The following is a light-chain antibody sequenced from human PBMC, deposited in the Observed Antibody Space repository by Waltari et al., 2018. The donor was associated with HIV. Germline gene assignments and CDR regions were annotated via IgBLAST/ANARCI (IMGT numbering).Light chain of an antibody. CDR2: EVT. J-gene: IGLJ2*01. CDR1: SSDIGAYDF. Sequence: QSALTQPPSAPGPLGQSVPISCTGSSSDIGAYDFVSWFQQHPHSAPKLLLYEVTRRPSTVSDRFSGSRSGNTAFLTVAGLQPDDEATYFCSSYGDSLKVLFGGGTNVTVL. CDR3: SSYGDSLKVL. V-gene: IGLV2-8*01.